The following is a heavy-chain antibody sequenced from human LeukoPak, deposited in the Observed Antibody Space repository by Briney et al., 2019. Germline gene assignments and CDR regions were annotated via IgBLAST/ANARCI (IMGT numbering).Heavy chain of an antibody. J-gene: IGHJ3*02. Sequence: SETLSLTCTVSGGSISSSSYYWGWIRQPPGKGLEWIGSIYHSGSTYYNPSLKSRVTISVDTSKNQFSLKLSSVTAADTAVYYCARQTIVGLVIEHGDAFDIWGQGTMVTVSS. CDR1: GGSISSSSYY. CDR3: ARQTIVGLVIEHGDAFDI. CDR2: IYHSGST. D-gene: IGHD3/OR15-3a*01. V-gene: IGHV4-39*01.